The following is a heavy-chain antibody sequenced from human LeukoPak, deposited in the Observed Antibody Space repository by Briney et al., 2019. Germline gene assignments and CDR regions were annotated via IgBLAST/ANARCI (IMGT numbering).Heavy chain of an antibody. Sequence: GSLRLSCAASGLTFSNFAMSWIRQPPGKGLEWIGEINHSGSTNYNPSLKSRVTISVDTSKNQFSLKLSSVTAADTAVYYCAGTTRGYSSGRYFDYWGQGTLVTVSS. V-gene: IGHV4-34*08. CDR1: GLTFSNFA. D-gene: IGHD6-19*01. CDR3: AGTTRGYSSGRYFDY. J-gene: IGHJ4*02. CDR2: INHSGST.